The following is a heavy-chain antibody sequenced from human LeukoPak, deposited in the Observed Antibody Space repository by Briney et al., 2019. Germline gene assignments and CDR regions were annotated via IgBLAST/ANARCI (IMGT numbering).Heavy chain of an antibody. V-gene: IGHV4-34*01. D-gene: IGHD1-26*01. Sequence: SETLSLTCAVYGVSFSGYYWSWIRQPPGKGLEWIGEINHRGSTYYNPSLKSRVTISVDTSKNQFSLKLSSVAAADTAVYYCARGCPVMVGATTGPYFDYWGQGTLVTVSS. CDR3: ARGCPVMVGATTGPYFDY. CDR2: INHRGST. CDR1: GVSFSGYY. J-gene: IGHJ4*02.